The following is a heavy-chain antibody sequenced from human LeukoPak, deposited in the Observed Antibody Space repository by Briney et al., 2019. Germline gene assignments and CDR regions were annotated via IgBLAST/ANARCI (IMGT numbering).Heavy chain of an antibody. J-gene: IGHJ4*02. V-gene: IGHV1-69*13. CDR2: IIPIFGTA. CDR1: GGTFSSYA. CDR3: ARGRLVATISSFDY. D-gene: IGHD5-12*01. Sequence: ASVKVSCKDSGGTFSSYAISWVRQAPGQGLEWMGGIIPIFGTANYAQKFQGRVTITADESTSTAYMELSSLRSEDTAVYYCARGRLVATISSFDYWGQGTLVTVSS.